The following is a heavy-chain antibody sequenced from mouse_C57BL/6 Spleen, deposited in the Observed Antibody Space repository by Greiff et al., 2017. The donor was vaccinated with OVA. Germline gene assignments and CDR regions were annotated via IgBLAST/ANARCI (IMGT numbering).Heavy chain of an antibody. CDR3: ARLPYCYGSSYYFDY. D-gene: IGHD1-1*01. Sequence: QVQLQQPGTELVKPGASVKLSCKASGYTFTSYWMHWVKQRPGQGLEWIGNINPSNGGTNYNEKFKSKATLTVDKSSSTAYMQLSSLTSEDSAVYYGARLPYCYGSSYYFDYWGQGTTLTVSS. CDR2: INPSNGGT. J-gene: IGHJ2*01. CDR1: GYTFTSYW. V-gene: IGHV1-53*01.